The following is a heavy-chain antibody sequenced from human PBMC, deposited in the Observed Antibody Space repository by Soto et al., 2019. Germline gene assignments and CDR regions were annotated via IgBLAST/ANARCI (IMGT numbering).Heavy chain of an antibody. CDR2: INPNSGGT. D-gene: IGHD3-22*01. V-gene: IGHV1-2*02. Sequence: GASVKVSCKASGYTFTGYYMHWVRQAPGQGLEWMGWINPNSGGTNYAQKFQGRVTMTRDTSISTAYMELSRLRSDDTAVYYCARTRCETYYYDSSGSLGYYGMDVWGQGTTVTVSS. J-gene: IGHJ6*02. CDR3: ARTRCETYYYDSSGSLGYYGMDV. CDR1: GYTFTGYY.